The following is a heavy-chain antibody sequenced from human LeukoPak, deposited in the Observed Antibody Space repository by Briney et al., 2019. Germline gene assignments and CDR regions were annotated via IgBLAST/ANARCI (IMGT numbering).Heavy chain of an antibody. CDR1: GFTFSSYG. Sequence: GGSLRLSCAASGFTFSSYGMGWVRQAPGKGLEWVSAVSGGGGTTHYADSVKGRFTISRDNSKNTMYLQMNSLRAEDTAVYFCIKVIMFAFDIWGQGTMVTVSS. V-gene: IGHV3-23*01. J-gene: IGHJ3*02. CDR3: IKVIMFAFDI. D-gene: IGHD3-10*02. CDR2: VSGGGGTT.